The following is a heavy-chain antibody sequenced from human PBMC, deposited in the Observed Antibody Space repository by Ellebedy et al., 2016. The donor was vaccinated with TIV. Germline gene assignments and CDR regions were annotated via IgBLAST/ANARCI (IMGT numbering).Heavy chain of an antibody. CDR2: ISSSSSTI. J-gene: IGHJ3*02. V-gene: IGHV3-48*01. Sequence: GGSLRLSXAASGFTFSSYSMNWVRQAPGKGLEWVSYISSSSSTIYYADSVKGRFTISRDNAKNSLYLQMNSLRLEDTAVYYCVRGWYSSGHCDVFAMWGQGTIVTVSS. D-gene: IGHD6-19*01. CDR1: GFTFSSYS. CDR3: VRGWYSSGHCDVFAM.